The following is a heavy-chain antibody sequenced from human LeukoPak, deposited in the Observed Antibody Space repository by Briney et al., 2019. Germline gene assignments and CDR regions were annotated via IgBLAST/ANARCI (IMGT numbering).Heavy chain of an antibody. Sequence: HPGGSLRLSCAASGFTFRNFWMSWVRQAPGRGLEWVANIHPEGNEKYHVESVKGRFTISRDNAKSSLFLHMNGLRAEDTAVYYCARGDAFSGDHWGQGTLVTVSS. CDR3: ARGDAFSGDH. CDR2: IHPEGNEK. V-gene: IGHV3-7*04. J-gene: IGHJ4*02. CDR1: GFTFRNFW.